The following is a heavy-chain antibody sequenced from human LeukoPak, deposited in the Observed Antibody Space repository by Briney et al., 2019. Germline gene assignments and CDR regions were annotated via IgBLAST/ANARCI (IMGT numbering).Heavy chain of an antibody. Sequence: GGSLRLSWAASGFTFSSYAMSWVRQAPGKGLEWVAVIWYDGSDKYYADSVKGRFTISRDNSKNTVYLQMSSLRADDTAVYYCVRDAIIVPGTFDYWGQGTLVTVTS. V-gene: IGHV3-33*08. CDR1: GFTFSSYA. J-gene: IGHJ4*02. CDR3: VRDAIIVPGTFDY. CDR2: IWYDGSDK. D-gene: IGHD3-22*01.